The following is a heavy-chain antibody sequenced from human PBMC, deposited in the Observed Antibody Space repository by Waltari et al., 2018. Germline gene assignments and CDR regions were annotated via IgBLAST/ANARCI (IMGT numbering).Heavy chain of an antibody. CDR3: GSWYYGDY. V-gene: IGHV3-66*02. D-gene: IGHD6-13*01. J-gene: IGHJ4*02. CDR1: GFTVSSTY. Sequence: EVQLVESGGGSVQPGGSLRLSCAAYGFTVSSTYMAWVRQAPGMGLEWVSVIYSGGNTYYADSVKGRFTVSRDNSKNTVYLQMNSLRAEDTAVYYCGSWYYGDYWGQGNLVTVSS. CDR2: IYSGGNT.